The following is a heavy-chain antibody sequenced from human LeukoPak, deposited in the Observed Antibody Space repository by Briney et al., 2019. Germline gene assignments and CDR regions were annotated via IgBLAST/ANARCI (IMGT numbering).Heavy chain of an antibody. J-gene: IGHJ2*01. V-gene: IGHV3-30*03. Sequence: HPGGFLRLSCTASEFTLGRYGMHWVRQAPGKGLEWVAVISFDGGTIHYVDSVRGRFTISRDNFKNTLYLQMNSLTTEDTAMYHCAREGVPVSSYWYFDLWGRGTLVTVSS. CDR3: AREGVPVSSYWYFDL. CDR1: EFTLGRYG. CDR2: ISFDGGTI. D-gene: IGHD2-8*01.